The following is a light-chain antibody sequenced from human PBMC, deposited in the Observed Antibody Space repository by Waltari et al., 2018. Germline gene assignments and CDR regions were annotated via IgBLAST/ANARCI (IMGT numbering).Light chain of an antibody. Sequence: EIVMTQSPATLSVSLGERASLSCRASQSVSSNLAWYQQKPHQAPRLLIYDASTRATGIPARFIGSGSSTEYSLTISSLQSEEVAVYYCQQYNNSSPYTFGHGTKLEIK. V-gene: IGKV3-15*01. CDR3: QQYNNSSPYT. CDR1: QSVSSN. CDR2: DAS. J-gene: IGKJ2*01.